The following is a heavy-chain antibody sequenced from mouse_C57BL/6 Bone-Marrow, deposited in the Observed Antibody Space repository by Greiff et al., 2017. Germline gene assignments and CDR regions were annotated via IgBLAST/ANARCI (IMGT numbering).Heavy chain of an antibody. D-gene: IGHD2-4*01. Sequence: VKLQESGAELARPGASVKLSCKASGYTFTSYGISWVKQRTGQGLEWIGEIYPRSGNTYYNEKFKGKATLTADKSSSTAYMELRSLTSEDSAVYYCARGYDYDYAMYYWGQGTSVTVSS. V-gene: IGHV1-81*01. J-gene: IGHJ4*01. CDR2: IYPRSGNT. CDR1: GYTFTSYG. CDR3: ARGYDYDYAMYY.